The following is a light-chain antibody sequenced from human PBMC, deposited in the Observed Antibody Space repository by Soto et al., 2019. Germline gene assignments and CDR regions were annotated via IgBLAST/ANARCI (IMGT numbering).Light chain of an antibody. Sequence: ALTQPFSLSVSPGQSITISFTGTSSDVGGYIYVSWYQQHPGKAPKLMIYDVTSRPSGVSYRFSGSKSGNTASLTISGLQAEDEADYYCSSYTTSSSYVFGTGTKVTVL. CDR3: SSYTTSSSYV. J-gene: IGLJ1*01. CDR1: SSDVGGYIY. CDR2: DVT. V-gene: IGLV2-14*01.